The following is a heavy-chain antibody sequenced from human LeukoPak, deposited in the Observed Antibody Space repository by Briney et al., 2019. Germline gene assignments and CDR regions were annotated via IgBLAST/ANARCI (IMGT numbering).Heavy chain of an antibody. CDR3: ARVSSGFVVAATGWFDY. J-gene: IGHJ4*02. Sequence: SETLSLTCTASGCSISSYCWSWIRQPPGKGLEWIGYIYYSGSTNYNPSLKRRVPISVDTSKNQFSLKLSSVTAADTAVYYCARVSSGFVVAATGWFDYWGQGTLVTVSS. D-gene: IGHD2-15*01. CDR1: GCSISSYC. V-gene: IGHV4-59*01. CDR2: IYYSGST.